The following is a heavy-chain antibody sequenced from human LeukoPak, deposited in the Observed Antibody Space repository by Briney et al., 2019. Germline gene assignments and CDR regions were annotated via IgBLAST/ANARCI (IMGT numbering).Heavy chain of an antibody. D-gene: IGHD3-22*01. CDR3: ARNVGAYYYDSSGYYGY. V-gene: IGHV3-53*01. CDR2: IYSGGST. CDR1: GFTVSSNY. Sequence: GGSLRLSCAASGFTVSSNYMSWVRQAPGKGLQWVSVIYSGGSTYYADSVKGRFTISRDNSRNTLYLQMNSLRAEDTAVYYCARNVGAYYYDSSGYYGYWGQGTLVTVSS. J-gene: IGHJ4*02.